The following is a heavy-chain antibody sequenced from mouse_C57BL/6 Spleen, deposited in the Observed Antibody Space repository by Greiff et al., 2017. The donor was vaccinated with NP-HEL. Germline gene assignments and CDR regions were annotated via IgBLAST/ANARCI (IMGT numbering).Heavy chain of an antibody. CDR1: GYTFTGYW. V-gene: IGHV1-9*01. J-gene: IGHJ3*01. CDR3: ARRGKLGPFAY. CDR2: ILPGSGST. Sequence: QVQLQQPGTELVKPGASVKLSCKATGYTFTGYWIEWVKQRPGHGLEWIGEILPGSGSTNYNEKFKGKATFTADTSSNTAYMQLSRLTTEDSAIYYCARRGKLGPFAYWGQGTLVTVSA. D-gene: IGHD4-1*01.